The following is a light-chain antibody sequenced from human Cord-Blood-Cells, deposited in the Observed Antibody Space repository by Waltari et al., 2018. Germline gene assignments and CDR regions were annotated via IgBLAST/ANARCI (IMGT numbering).Light chain of an antibody. CDR3: QQGYSTPIT. J-gene: IGKJ4*01. CDR1: QSISSY. V-gene: IGKV1-39*01. Sequence: DIQMTQSPSSLSASVGDRVTITCRASQSISSYLNWYQQKPGKAPKVLIYAASSLQSGVPSRFSGSGSGTDFTLTISSLQPEDCATYYCQQGYSTPITFGGGTKGEIK. CDR2: AAS.